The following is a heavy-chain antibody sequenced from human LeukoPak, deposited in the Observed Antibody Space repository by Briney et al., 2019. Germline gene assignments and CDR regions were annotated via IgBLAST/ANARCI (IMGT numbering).Heavy chain of an antibody. V-gene: IGHV3-30*02. D-gene: IGHD2-2*02. CDR1: GFTFSSYE. Sequence: GGSLRLSCAASGFTFSSYEMNWVRQAPGKGLEWVAFIRYDGSNKYYADSVKGRFNIYRDNSKNTLYLQMNSLRAEDTAVYYSAKVPYRYCSSTSCYTGLDYWGQGTLVTVSS. CDR3: AKVPYRYCSSTSCYTGLDY. J-gene: IGHJ4*02. CDR2: IRYDGSNK.